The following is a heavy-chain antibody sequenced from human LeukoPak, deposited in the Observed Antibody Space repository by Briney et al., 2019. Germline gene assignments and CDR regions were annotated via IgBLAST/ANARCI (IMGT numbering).Heavy chain of an antibody. CDR3: AKPPIATHKVYYGMDV. J-gene: IGHJ6*02. V-gene: IGHV1-69*05. D-gene: IGHD1-26*01. Sequence: SVKVSCKASGGTFSSYAIGWVRQAPGQGLEWMGGTIPIFGTANYAQKFQGRVTITTDESTSTAYMELNSLRAEDTAVYYCAKPPIATHKVYYGMDVWGQGTTVTVSS. CDR1: GGTFSSYA. CDR2: TIPIFGTA.